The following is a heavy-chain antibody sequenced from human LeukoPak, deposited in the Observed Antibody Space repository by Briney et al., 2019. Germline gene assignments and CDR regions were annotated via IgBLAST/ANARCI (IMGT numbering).Heavy chain of an antibody. Sequence: SETLSLTCAVYGGSFSGYYWSWIRQPPGKGLEWIGYIYYSGSTHYNPSLKSRVTISVDTSENQFSLKVTSVTAADTAVYYCARGSTYSSSWYYWGQGTLVTVSS. V-gene: IGHV4-59*01. CDR1: GGSFSGYY. D-gene: IGHD6-13*01. CDR2: IYYSGST. J-gene: IGHJ4*02. CDR3: ARGSTYSSSWYY.